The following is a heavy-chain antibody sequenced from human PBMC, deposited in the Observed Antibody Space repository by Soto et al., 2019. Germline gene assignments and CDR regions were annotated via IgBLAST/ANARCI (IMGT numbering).Heavy chain of an antibody. CDR2: IYSGGST. D-gene: IGHD3-9*01. J-gene: IGHJ6*02. V-gene: IGHV3-53*01. CDR3: ASALLLYYDILTGYYSGDYYYGMDV. Sequence: GGSLRLSCAASGFTVSSNYMSWVRQAPGKGLEWVSVIYSGGSTYYADSVKGRFTISRDNSKNTLYLQINSLRAEDTAVYYCASALLLYYDILTGYYSGDYYYGMDVWGQGTTVTVSS. CDR1: GFTVSSNY.